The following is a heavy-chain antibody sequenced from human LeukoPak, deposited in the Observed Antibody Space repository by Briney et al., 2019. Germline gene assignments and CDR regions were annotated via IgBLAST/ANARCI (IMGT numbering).Heavy chain of an antibody. V-gene: IGHV4-30-4*08. J-gene: IGHJ3*02. CDR3: ARARRVAAAGTTAFDI. D-gene: IGHD6-13*01. Sequence: SETLSLTCTVSGGSVSSGDYYWSWIRQPPGKGLEWIGYIYYSGNTYYNPSLKSRLTISVDTSKNQFSLKLTSVTAADKAVYYCARARRVAAAGTTAFDIWGQGTMVTVSS. CDR2: IYYSGNT. CDR1: GGSVSSGDYY.